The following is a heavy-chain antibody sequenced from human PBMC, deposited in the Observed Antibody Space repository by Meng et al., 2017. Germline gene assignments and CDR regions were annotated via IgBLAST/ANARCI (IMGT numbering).Heavy chain of an antibody. CDR2: INHSGST. D-gene: IGHD1-26*01. V-gene: IGHV4-34*01. J-gene: IGHJ3*02. CDR3: VREGRYLPSTIFDAFEI. CDR1: GGSFSGYY. Sequence: SETLSLTCDVYGGSFSGYYWSWIRQPPGKGLEWIGEINHSGSTNYNPSLKSRVTISVDTSKNQFSLKLSSVTAADTAVYYCVREGRYLPSTIFDAFEIWGQGTMVTVSS.